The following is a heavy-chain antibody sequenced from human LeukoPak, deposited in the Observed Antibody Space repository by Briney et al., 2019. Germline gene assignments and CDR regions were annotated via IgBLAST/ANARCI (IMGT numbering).Heavy chain of an antibody. Sequence: PGGSLRPSCAASGFTFSSYAMSWVRQAPGKGLEWVSAISGSGASTYYADSVKGRFTVSRDNAKNTLYLQMNGLRAEDTAVYYCARDRRGSYGDYTLFDYWGQGTLVTVSS. CDR3: ARDRRGSYGDYTLFDY. CDR2: ISGSGAST. J-gene: IGHJ4*02. CDR1: GFTFSSYA. V-gene: IGHV3-23*01. D-gene: IGHD4-17*01.